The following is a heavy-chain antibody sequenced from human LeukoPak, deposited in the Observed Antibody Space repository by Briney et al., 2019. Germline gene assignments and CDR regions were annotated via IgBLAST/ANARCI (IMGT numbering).Heavy chain of an antibody. CDR1: GGSISSGGYS. J-gene: IGHJ4*02. V-gene: IGHV4-30-2*01. Sequence: SETLSLTCAVSGGSISSGGYSWRWIRQPPGKGLEWIGYIYHSGSTYCNPSLKSRVTISVDRSKNQFSLKLSSVTAADTAVYYCARADMVRGVGVFDYWGQGTLVTVSS. CDR3: ARADMVRGVGVFDY. D-gene: IGHD3-10*01. CDR2: IYHSGST.